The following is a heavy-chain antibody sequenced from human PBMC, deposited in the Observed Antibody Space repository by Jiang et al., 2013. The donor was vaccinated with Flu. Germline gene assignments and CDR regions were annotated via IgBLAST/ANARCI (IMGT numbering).Heavy chain of an antibody. CDR2: IYYSGST. J-gene: IGHJ4*02. CDR3: ARSSGSYYYLDH. CDR1: GGSISSGGYS. D-gene: IGHD3-10*01. V-gene: IGHV4-30-4*07. Sequence: GPGLVKPSQTLSLTCAVSGGSISSGGYSWSWIRQPPGKGLEWIGYIYYSGSTYYSPSLKSRVTISVDTSKNQFSLKLSSVTAADTAVYYCARSSGSYYYLDHWGQGTLVTVS.